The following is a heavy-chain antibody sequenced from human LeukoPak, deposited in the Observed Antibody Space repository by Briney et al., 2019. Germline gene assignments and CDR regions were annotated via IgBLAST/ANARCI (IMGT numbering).Heavy chain of an antibody. CDR3: ARDGGDGATIDY. V-gene: IGHV1-18*03. CDR1: GYTFISYG. J-gene: IGHJ4*02. D-gene: IGHD5-12*01. CDR2: ISAYNGNT. Sequence: DSVKVSCKASGYTFISYGISWVRQAPGQGLEWMGWISAYNGNTNYAQNLQGRVTMTTDTSTSTAHMALRSLRADDMAVYYCARDGGDGATIDYWGQGTLVTVSS.